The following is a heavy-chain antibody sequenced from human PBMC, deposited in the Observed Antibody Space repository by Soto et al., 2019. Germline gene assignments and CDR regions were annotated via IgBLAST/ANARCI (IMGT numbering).Heavy chain of an antibody. CDR1: GFSVSSKY. J-gene: IGHJ4*02. CDR3: ARDDPAATGPFDY. CDR2: IYSDRNT. Sequence: EVQLVQSGGGLVQPGGSLRLSCAASGFSVSSKYMCWVRQAPGKGLEWVSVIYSDRNTYYADSVKSRFTISRDDSKNTLNFQMNILRVEDTAVYYCARDDPAATGPFDYWGQGTLVTVSS. D-gene: IGHD2-15*01. V-gene: IGHV3-66*01.